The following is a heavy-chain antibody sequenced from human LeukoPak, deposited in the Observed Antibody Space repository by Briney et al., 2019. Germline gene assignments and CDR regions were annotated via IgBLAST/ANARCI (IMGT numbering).Heavy chain of an antibody. V-gene: IGHV3-11*04. CDR1: GFTFSDYY. CDR2: ISSSGSTI. Sequence: GGSLRLSCAASGFTFSDYYMSWIRQAPGKGLEWVSYISSSGSTIYYADSVKGRLTISRDNARDSLYLQMSGLRAEDTAIYYCAKDSRLGPFDYWGQGTLVTVSS. CDR3: AKDSRLGPFDY. J-gene: IGHJ4*02. D-gene: IGHD6-19*01.